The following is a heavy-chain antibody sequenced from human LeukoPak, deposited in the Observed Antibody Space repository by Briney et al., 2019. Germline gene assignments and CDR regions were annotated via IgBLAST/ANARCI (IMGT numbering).Heavy chain of an antibody. J-gene: IGHJ4*02. V-gene: IGHV4-59*01. CDR1: GGSISSYY. CDR3: ARHSGSRTKYYYFDY. D-gene: IGHD6-19*01. CDR2: IYYSGST. Sequence: SETLSLTCTVSGGSISSYYWSWIRQPPGKGLEWIGYIYYSGSTNYNPSLKTRVTISVDTSKNQFSLELSSVTAADTAVYYCARHSGSRTKYYYFDYWGQGTLVTVSS.